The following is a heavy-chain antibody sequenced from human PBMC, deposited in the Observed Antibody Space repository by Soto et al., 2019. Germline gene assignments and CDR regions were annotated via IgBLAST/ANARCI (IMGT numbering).Heavy chain of an antibody. V-gene: IGHV3-49*03. CDR1: GFTFEDYA. Sequence: PGGSLRLSCTASGFTFEDYALNWFRQAPGGGLQWVGFMTSKSYGGTTHYAATLLGRFTMSRDDSRSIAYLQMNSLEPEDTGIYYSTRALGVVVRTWYFDYGGPGTLVTVSS. CDR2: MTSKSYGGTT. J-gene: IGHJ4*02. CDR3: TRALGVVVRTWYFDY. D-gene: IGHD3-3*01.